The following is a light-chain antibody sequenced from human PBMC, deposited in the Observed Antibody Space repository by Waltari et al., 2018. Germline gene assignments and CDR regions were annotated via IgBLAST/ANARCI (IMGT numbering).Light chain of an antibody. Sequence: NFMLIQPHSVSESPGKTVTISCTRSSGSIANHFGQWYQQPPGSAPIPVIYDDNQRPSGVPDRFSGSIDSSSNSASLTISGLKTEDEADYYCQSYDTSTHWVFGGGTKLTVL. V-gene: IGLV6-57*04. CDR2: DDN. J-gene: IGLJ3*02. CDR1: SGSIANHF. CDR3: QSYDTSTHWV.